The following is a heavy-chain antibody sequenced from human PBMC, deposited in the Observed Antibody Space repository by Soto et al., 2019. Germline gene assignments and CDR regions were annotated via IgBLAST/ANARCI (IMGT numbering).Heavy chain of an antibody. J-gene: IGHJ6*01. D-gene: IGHD5-18*01. CDR2: LSGYNGNT. V-gene: IGHV1-18*01. Sequence: QVQLVQSGAEVMTPGASVKVSCKASGYTFSIFGLSWVRQAPGQGLEWMGWLSGYNGNTNSAERFQGRVTMTTDTSTSTAAMEVRSLTSDDTAVYYCTRDKGYGFGWSSSSGLDVWGQGTTVTVSS. CDR1: GYTFSIFG. CDR3: TRDKGYGFGWSSSSGLDV.